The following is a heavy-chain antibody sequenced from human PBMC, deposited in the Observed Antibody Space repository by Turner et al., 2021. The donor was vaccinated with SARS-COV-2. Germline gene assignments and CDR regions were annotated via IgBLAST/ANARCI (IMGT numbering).Heavy chain of an antibody. D-gene: IGHD4-17*01. V-gene: IGHV4-31*03. J-gene: IGHJ5*02. CDR1: GGSISSGGYY. CDR2: IYYSGST. Sequence: QVQLPESGPGLVKPSQTLSLTCTVSGGSISSGGYYWSWIRQPPGKGLEWIGYIYYSGSTYYNTSLKSRVTISVDTSKNKFSLKLSSVTAADTAVYYCARDHLDPSTVTTWRGFDPWGQGTLVTVSS. CDR3: ARDHLDPSTVTTWRGFDP.